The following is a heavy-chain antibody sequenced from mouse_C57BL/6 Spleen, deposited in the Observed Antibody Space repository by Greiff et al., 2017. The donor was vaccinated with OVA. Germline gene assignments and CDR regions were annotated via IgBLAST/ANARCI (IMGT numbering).Heavy chain of an antibody. CDR2: IYPGGGYT. V-gene: IGHV1-63*01. D-gene: IGHD2-4*01. CDR1: GYTFTNYW. Sequence: VQLQESGAELVRPGTSVKMSCKASGYTFTNYWIGWAKQRPGHGLEWIGDIYPGGGYTNYNEKFKGKATLTADKSSSTAYMQFSSLTSEDSAIYYCALGDYDRAYFDYWGQGTTLTVSS. J-gene: IGHJ2*01. CDR3: ALGDYDRAYFDY.